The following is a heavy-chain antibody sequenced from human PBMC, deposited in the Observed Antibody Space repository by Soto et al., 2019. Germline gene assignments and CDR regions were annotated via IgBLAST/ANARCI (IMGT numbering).Heavy chain of an antibody. CDR2: VGRSTST. Sequence: EVQLLESGGGLVQPGGSLRRSCVVSGFSLSTYVMSWVRQAPGKGLEWVSTVGRSTSTFYADSVRGRFTISRDNSNNALFLQMNSLRADDTALYYCAKGILLEPPGTRAFDIWGQGTMVIVSS. J-gene: IGHJ3*02. V-gene: IGHV3-23*01. CDR1: GFSLSTYV. CDR3: AKGILLEPPGTRAFDI. D-gene: IGHD1-1*01.